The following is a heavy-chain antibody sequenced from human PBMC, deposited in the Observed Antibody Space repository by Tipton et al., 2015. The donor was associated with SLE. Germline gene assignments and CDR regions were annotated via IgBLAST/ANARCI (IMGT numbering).Heavy chain of an antibody. CDR2: IKPDGSGK. D-gene: IGHD3-10*01. V-gene: IGHV3-7*01. CDR3: AKGGLTRGSFDY. Sequence: SLRLSCAASGFTFSSYWLSWVRQAPGKGLKWVANIKPDGSGKYYVDSVKGRFTISRDNSKNTLDLQMNSLRAEDTAVYYCAKGGLTRGSFDYWGPGILVTVSS. CDR1: GFTFSSYW. J-gene: IGHJ4*02.